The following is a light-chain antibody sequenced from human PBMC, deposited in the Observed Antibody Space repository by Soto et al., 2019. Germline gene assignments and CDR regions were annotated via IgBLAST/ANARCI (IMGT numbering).Light chain of an antibody. V-gene: IGKV1-5*03. Sequence: DIQMTQSPSTLSASVGDRVTITCRASQSITNWLAWYQQKPGKAPNLLIYKASSLESGVPSRFSGSGSGTEFTITISSLQPDDFATYYCQQYNSYSVFTFGPGTKVDIK. CDR3: QQYNSYSVFT. CDR1: QSITNW. J-gene: IGKJ3*01. CDR2: KAS.